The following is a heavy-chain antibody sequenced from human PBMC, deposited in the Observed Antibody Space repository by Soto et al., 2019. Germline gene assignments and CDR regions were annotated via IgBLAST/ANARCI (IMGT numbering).Heavy chain of an antibody. Sequence: QLQLQESGPGLVKPSETLSLTCTVSGGSISSSNYFWGWIRQPPGKGLEWIGSIYYSGSAYYNPAIKSRVTTSVDTSKNQFSLKLSSVTAADTAVYYCARQKWEPKGTFDYWGQGTLVTVSS. J-gene: IGHJ4*02. D-gene: IGHD1-26*01. CDR3: ARQKWEPKGTFDY. V-gene: IGHV4-39*01. CDR2: IYYSGSA. CDR1: GGSISSSNYF.